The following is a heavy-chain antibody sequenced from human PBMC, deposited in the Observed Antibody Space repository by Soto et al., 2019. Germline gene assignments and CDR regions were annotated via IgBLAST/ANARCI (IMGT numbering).Heavy chain of an antibody. J-gene: IGHJ6*02. Sequence: XGILSLPCRVSGGFLSDYYLSWIRQPPEKGLEWVGYIYYSVSTNYNPSLRSRVTISVDTSKNQFSLRLKSVTAADTAVYYCARVGCRGSSCFFGSSKNYGFDVCGPRTTVTVSS. D-gene: IGHD2-15*01. CDR1: GGFLSDYY. CDR2: IYYSVST. V-gene: IGHV4-59*01. CDR3: ARVGCRGSSCFFGSSKNYGFDV.